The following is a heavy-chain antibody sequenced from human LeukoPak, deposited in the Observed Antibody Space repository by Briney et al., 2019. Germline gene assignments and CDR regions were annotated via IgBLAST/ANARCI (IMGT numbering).Heavy chain of an antibody. Sequence: PGGSLRLSCAASGFTVSSNYMSWVRQAPGKGLEWVSVIYSGGSTYYADSVKGRFTISRDNSKNTLYLQMNSLRAEDTAVYYCARGPDFWSGSYYFDYWGQGTLVTVSS. V-gene: IGHV3-53*01. CDR1: GFTVSSNY. CDR2: IYSGGST. J-gene: IGHJ4*02. CDR3: ARGPDFWSGSYYFDY. D-gene: IGHD3-3*01.